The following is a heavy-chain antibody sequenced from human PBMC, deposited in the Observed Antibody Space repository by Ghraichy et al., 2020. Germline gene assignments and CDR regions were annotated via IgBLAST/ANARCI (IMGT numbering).Heavy chain of an antibody. CDR1: GGSISSSSYY. CDR3: ASLPMEQQLEPPFYYYYGMDV. V-gene: IGHV4-39*01. D-gene: IGHD6-13*01. Sequence: SETLSLTCTVSGGSISSSSYYWGWIRQPPGKGLEWIGSIYYSGSTYYNPSLKSRVTISVDTSKNQFSLKLSSVTAADTAVYYCASLPMEQQLEPPFYYYYGMDVWGQGTTVTVSS. CDR2: IYYSGST. J-gene: IGHJ6*02.